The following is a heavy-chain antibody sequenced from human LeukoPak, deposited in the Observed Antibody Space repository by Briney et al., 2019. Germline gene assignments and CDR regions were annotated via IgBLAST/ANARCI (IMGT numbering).Heavy chain of an antibody. J-gene: IGHJ4*02. D-gene: IGHD6-19*01. V-gene: IGHV3-23*01. CDR1: GFIFSSFA. CDR2: ISGSGGSA. Sequence: GGSLRLSCAASGFIFSSFAISWVRQAPGKGLEWVSAISGSGGSAYYADSVKGRFTISRDNSKNTLYLQMNSLRAEDTAVYYCAKARRPIADSSGWYYFDYWGQGTLVTVSS. CDR3: AKARRPIADSSGWYYFDY.